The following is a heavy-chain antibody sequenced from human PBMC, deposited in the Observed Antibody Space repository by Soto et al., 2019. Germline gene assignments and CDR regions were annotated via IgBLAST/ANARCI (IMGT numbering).Heavy chain of an antibody. V-gene: IGHV1-18*04. CDR3: ARDWGPAIYGYFPRSNYYYYGMDV. J-gene: IGHJ6*02. D-gene: IGHD5-18*01. CDR2: ISAYNGNT. CDR1: GYTFTSYG. Sequence: ASVKVSCKASGYTFTSYGISWVRQAPGQGLEWMGWISAYNGNTNYAQKLQGRVTMTTDTSTSTAYMELRSLRSDDTAVYYCARDWGPAIYGYFPRSNYYYYGMDVWGQGTTVTVSS.